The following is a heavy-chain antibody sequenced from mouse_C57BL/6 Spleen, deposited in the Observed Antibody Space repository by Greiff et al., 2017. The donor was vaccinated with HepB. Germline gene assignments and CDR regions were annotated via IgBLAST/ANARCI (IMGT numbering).Heavy chain of an antibody. V-gene: IGHV1-39*01. Sequence: EVKLMESGPELVKPGASVKISCKASGYSFTDYNMNWVKQSNGKSLEWIGVINPNYGTTSYNQKFKGKATLTVDQSSSTAYMQLNSLTSEDSAVYYGARRGTARAFDYWGQGTTLTVSS. CDR3: ARRGTARAFDY. CDR2: INPNYGTT. CDR1: GYSFTDYN. J-gene: IGHJ2*01. D-gene: IGHD3-2*01.